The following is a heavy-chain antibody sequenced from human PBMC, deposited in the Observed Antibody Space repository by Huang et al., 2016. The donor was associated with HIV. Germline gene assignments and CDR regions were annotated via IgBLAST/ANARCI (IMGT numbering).Heavy chain of an antibody. J-gene: IGHJ4*02. CDR1: GGTFSKYA. CDR3: ARGQLGSYGDYDVLY. Sequence: QVQLVQSGAEVKTPGSSVKVSCKASGGTFSKYAISWVRQAPGQGLEWRGGIIPMFGTPIYARKFQGRVTITADDSTSTTYVEGSSLRSEDTALYYCARGQLGSYGDYDVLYWGQGTLVTVSS. CDR2: IIPMFGTP. V-gene: IGHV1-69*13. D-gene: IGHD4-17*01.